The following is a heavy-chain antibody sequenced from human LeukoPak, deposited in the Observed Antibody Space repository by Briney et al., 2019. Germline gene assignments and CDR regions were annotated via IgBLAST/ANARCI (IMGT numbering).Heavy chain of an antibody. Sequence: PSETLSLTCGVSGGSVSSTNWWTWVRQPPGEGLEWIGEVHLSGRTNYNPSLESRVTMSVDMSENHISLKLTSVTAADTAVYYCAREGGPYRPLDYSGQGTLVTVSS. J-gene: IGHJ4*02. CDR3: AREGGPYRPLDY. CDR1: GGSVSSTNW. V-gene: IGHV4-4*02. CDR2: VHLSGRT.